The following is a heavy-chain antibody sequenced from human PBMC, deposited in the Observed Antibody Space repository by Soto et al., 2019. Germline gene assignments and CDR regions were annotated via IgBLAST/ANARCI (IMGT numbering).Heavy chain of an antibody. CDR1: GLRFDTYT. J-gene: IGHJ4*02. CDR2: ITGSGGAT. CDR3: SNGGSHCSDVRCYF. D-gene: IGHD2-15*01. V-gene: IGHV3-23*01. Sequence: EVQLLESGGGLVQPGGSLRLSCATSGLRFDTYTMNWVRQAPGKGLEWVSSITGSGGATFYADSVKGRFTISRDNSKDTLYLQMNSLRADDTAIYFCSNGGSHCSDVRCYFWGQGTLVTVSS.